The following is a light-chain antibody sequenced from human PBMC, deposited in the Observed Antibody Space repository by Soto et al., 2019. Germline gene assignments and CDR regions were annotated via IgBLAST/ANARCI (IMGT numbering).Light chain of an antibody. J-gene: IGLJ6*01. Sequence: QSVLTQPRSVSGAPGQSVTISCTGTSRDVGGYNYVSWYQQHPGKAPKLIIYDDTNRPSGVPDRFSGSKSGNTASLTMSGLQAEDESDYYCSSYVGSDVFGSGTKVTVL. CDR2: DDT. CDR1: SRDVGGYNY. V-gene: IGLV2-11*01. CDR3: SSYVGSDV.